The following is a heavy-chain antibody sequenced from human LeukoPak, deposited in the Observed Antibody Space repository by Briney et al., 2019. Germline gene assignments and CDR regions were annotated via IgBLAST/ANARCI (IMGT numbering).Heavy chain of an antibody. CDR2: INSDGSST. D-gene: IGHD1-26*01. V-gene: IGHV3-74*01. Sequence: GGSLRLSCAASRFTFSTYWMHWVRHAPGKGLVWVSRINSDGSSTDYADSVKGRFTISRDNAKNTLYLQMNSLRAEDTAVYYCAKDLWELVGYYFDYWGQGTLVTVSS. J-gene: IGHJ4*02. CDR1: RFTFSTYW. CDR3: AKDLWELVGYYFDY.